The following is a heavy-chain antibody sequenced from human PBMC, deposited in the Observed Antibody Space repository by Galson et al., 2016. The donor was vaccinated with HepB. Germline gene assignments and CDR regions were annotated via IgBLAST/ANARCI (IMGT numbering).Heavy chain of an antibody. V-gene: IGHV3-74*01. D-gene: IGHD3-10*01. Sequence: SLRLSCAASGFTFSNYWMHWVRQAPGKGLVWVSRINSDGSSTGFADSVKGRFTISRDNAKNTLYLQMNSLSAEDTAVYYCASSVRGSGSPPGGYWGQGTLVTVSS. CDR2: INSDGSST. J-gene: IGHJ4*02. CDR1: GFTFSNYW. CDR3: ASSVRGSGSPPGGY.